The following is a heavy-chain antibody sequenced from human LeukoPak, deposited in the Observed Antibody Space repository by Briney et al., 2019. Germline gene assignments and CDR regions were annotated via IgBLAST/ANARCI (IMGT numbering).Heavy chain of an antibody. CDR2: IYYSGST. J-gene: IGHJ4*02. Sequence: SETLSLTCTVSGGSISSYYWSWIRQPPGKGLEWIGYIYYSGSTNYNPSLKSRVTISVDTSKNQFSLKLSSVTAADTAVYYCAGHDYGPGGYWGQGTLVTVSS. V-gene: IGHV4-59*08. CDR3: AGHDYGPGGY. D-gene: IGHD4-17*01. CDR1: GGSISSYY.